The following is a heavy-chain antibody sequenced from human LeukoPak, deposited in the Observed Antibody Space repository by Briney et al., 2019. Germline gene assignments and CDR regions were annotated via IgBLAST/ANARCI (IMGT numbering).Heavy chain of an antibody. CDR2: INHSGST. D-gene: IGHD3-16*01. J-gene: IGHJ6*03. V-gene: IGHV4-34*01. CDR3: ARAGGYYYYMDV. Sequence: SETLSLTCAVYGGSFSGYYWSWIRQPPGKGLEWIGEINHSGSTNYNPSLKSRVTISVDTSKNQFSLKLSSVTAADTAVYYCARAGGYYYYMDVWGKGTTVTISS. CDR1: GGSFSGYY.